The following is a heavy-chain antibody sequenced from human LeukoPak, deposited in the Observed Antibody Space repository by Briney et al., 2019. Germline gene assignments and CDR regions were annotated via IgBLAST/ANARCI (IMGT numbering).Heavy chain of an antibody. J-gene: IGHJ3*02. CDR1: GFTFSSYW. V-gene: IGHV3-7*01. D-gene: IGHD1-1*01. CDR3: GRVPGPFDI. CDR2: INQDGGEK. Sequence: HAGGSLRLSCTASGFTFSSYWMSWVSQAPGKGLEWVANINQDGGEKYYVDSVKGRFTISRDNAKNSLYLQMESLRAEDTAVYYCGRVPGPFDIWGQGTMVTVSS.